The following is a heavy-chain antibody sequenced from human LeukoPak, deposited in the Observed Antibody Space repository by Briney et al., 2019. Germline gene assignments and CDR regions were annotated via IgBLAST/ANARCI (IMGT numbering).Heavy chain of an antibody. CDR3: ARVSSSGWSDY. Sequence: GGSLRLSCAASGFTFSSYSMNWVRQAPGKGLEWVSYISSSSSTIYYADSVKGRFTISRDNAKNSLYLQMNSLRAEDTAVYYCARVSSSGWSDYWGQGTLVTFSS. CDR2: ISSSSSTI. D-gene: IGHD6-19*01. J-gene: IGHJ4*02. CDR1: GFTFSSYS. V-gene: IGHV3-48*01.